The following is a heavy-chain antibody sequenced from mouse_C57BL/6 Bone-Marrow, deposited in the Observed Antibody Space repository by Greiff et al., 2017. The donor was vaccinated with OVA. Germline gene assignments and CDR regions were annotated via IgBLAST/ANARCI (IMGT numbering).Heavy chain of an antibody. V-gene: IGHV1-55*01. J-gene: IGHJ1*03. D-gene: IGHD1-1*01. CDR1: GYTFTSYW. CDR3: ARRGFTTVVRDWYFDV. Sequence: QVQLQQPGAELVKPGASVKMSCKASGYTFTSYWITWVKQRPGQGLEWIGDIYPGSGSTNYNEKFKSKATLTVDTSSSTAYMQLSSLTSEDSAVYYCARRGFTTVVRDWYFDVWGTGTTVTVSS. CDR2: IYPGSGST.